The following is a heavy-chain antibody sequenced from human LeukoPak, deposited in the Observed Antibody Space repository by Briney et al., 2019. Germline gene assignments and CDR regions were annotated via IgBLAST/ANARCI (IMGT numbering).Heavy chain of an antibody. D-gene: IGHD3-22*01. CDR2: VKSNTDGGTT. CDR1: GFTLSNDW. Sequence: SGGSLRLSCAASGFTLSNDWMTWVRQAPGKGLEWVGRVKSNTDGGTTDYAAPVKGRFTISRHDSRATMYLQMNSLKTEDTAVYYCTRERSFYYDRSGFLDSWGQGTLVTVSS. CDR3: TRERSFYYDRSGFLDS. V-gene: IGHV3-15*01. J-gene: IGHJ4*02.